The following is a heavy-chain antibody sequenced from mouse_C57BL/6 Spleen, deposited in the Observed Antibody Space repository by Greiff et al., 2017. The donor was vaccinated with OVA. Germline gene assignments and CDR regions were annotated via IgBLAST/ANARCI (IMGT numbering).Heavy chain of an antibody. Sequence: EVQLQQSGTVLARPGASVKMSCKTSGYTFTSYWMHWVKQRPGQGLEWLGAIYPGNSDTSYNQKFKGKAKLTAVTSASTAYMELSSLTNEDSAVYYCTRIYYGNFYFDYWGQGTTRTVSS. V-gene: IGHV1-5*01. CDR2: IYPGNSDT. J-gene: IGHJ2*01. CDR1: GYTFTSYW. D-gene: IGHD2-1*01. CDR3: TRIYYGNFYFDY.